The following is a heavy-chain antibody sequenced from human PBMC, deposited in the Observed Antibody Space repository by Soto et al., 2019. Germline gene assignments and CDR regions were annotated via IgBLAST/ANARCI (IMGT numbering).Heavy chain of an antibody. CDR2: IYYSGSA. Sequence: SETLSLTCSVSGASISRGAYYWSWIRQHPGKGLEWIGNIYYSGSAYYNPSLKSRVTISVDTSQNQFSLKLSSVTAADTAVYYCARGVLANWGPENWFDPWGQGTLVTVSS. J-gene: IGHJ5*02. CDR1: GASISRGAYY. CDR3: ARGVLANWGPENWFDP. V-gene: IGHV4-31*03. D-gene: IGHD7-27*01.